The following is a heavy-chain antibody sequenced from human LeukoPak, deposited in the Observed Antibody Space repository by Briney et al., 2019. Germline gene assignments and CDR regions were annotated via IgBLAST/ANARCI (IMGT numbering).Heavy chain of an antibody. CDR1: GYSFSDYT. J-gene: IGHJ4*02. V-gene: IGHV1-2*02. D-gene: IGHD2-15*01. Sequence: ASVKVSCKTSGYSFSDYTMHWVRQAPGEGLEWLGWFNPDTGDTFSAQRFQGRVTLTWDTARRTAYMEMRNLNVDDTVVFYCVTQSFDFWGQGTLVTVSS. CDR3: VTQSFDF. CDR2: FNPDTGDT.